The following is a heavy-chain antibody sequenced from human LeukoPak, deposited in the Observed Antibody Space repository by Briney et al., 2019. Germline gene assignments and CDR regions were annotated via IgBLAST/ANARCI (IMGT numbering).Heavy chain of an antibody. CDR2: IYYSGST. V-gene: IGHV4-59*08. CDR1: GGSLRSYY. D-gene: IGHD2-2*01. Sequence: PSETLSLSCTVSGGSLRSYYWSWIRQPPGKGLEWIGYIYYSGSTNYNPSLKSRVTISIDMSKNQFSLRLSSVTAADTAVYYCARHNEDVQLFYRLDVWGQGTTVTVSS. CDR3: ARHNEDVQLFYRLDV. J-gene: IGHJ6*02.